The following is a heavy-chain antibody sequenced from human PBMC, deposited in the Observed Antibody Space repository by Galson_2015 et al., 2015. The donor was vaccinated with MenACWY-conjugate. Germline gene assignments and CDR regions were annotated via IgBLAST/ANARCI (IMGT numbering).Heavy chain of an antibody. J-gene: IGHJ5*02. D-gene: IGHD6-19*01. CDR3: ARGVAVAGMVWFDP. V-gene: IGHV3-53*04. CDR1: GFTVSSNY. Sequence: SLRLSCAASGFTVSSNYMSWVRQAPGKGLEWVSVIYSGGSTYYADSVKGRFTISRHNSKNTLYLQMNSLRAEDTAVYYCARGVAVAGMVWFDPWGQGTLVTVSS. CDR2: IYSGGST.